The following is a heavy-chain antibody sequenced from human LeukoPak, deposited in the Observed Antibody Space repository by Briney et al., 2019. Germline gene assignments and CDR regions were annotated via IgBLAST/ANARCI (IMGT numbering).Heavy chain of an antibody. CDR1: GYTFTSYG. CDR2: ISGYNGNT. CDR3: ARDNRIDSTSPDY. Sequence: ASVKVSCKASGYTFTSYGISWVRQAPGQGLEWMGWISGYNGNTKYAQKFQGRVTMTTDTSTSTAYMEVRNLRSDDTAVYYCARDNRIDSTSPDYWGQGTLVTVSS. D-gene: IGHD2/OR15-2a*01. J-gene: IGHJ4*02. V-gene: IGHV1-18*04.